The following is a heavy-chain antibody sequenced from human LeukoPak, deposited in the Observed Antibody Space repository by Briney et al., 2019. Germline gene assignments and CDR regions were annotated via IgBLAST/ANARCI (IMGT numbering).Heavy chain of an antibody. CDR3: ARQRVHSSGWYDAFDI. CDR2: IYPGDSDT. V-gene: IGHV5-51*01. Sequence: GESLKISCKGSGYSFTSYWIGWVRQMPGKGLEWMGIIYPGDSDTRYSPSFQGQVTISADKSISTAYLQWSSLKASDTAMYYCARQRVHSSGWYDAFDIWGQGQWSPSLQ. J-gene: IGHJ3*02. D-gene: IGHD6-19*01. CDR1: GYSFTSYW.